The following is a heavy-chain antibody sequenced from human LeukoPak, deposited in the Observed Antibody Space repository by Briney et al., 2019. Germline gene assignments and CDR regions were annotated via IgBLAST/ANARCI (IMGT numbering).Heavy chain of an antibody. V-gene: IGHV3-23*01. Sequence: GGSLRLSCAASGFAFSSYAMTWVRQPPGKGLEWVSAISEGGSSTYYADSVKGRFTISKDNAKNSLYLQMNSLRAEDTAVYYCARAGGSTVSHSDYWGQGTLVTVSS. CDR3: ARAGGSTVSHSDY. J-gene: IGHJ4*02. CDR1: GFAFSSYA. D-gene: IGHD4-17*01. CDR2: ISEGGSST.